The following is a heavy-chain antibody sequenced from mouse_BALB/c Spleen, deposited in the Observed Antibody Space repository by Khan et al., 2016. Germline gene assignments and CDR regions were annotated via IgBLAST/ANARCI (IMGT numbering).Heavy chain of an antibody. CDR3: ARGGYDYPYAMDY. Sequence: QVQLQQSGAELARPGASVKLSCKATGYTFTSYWMQWVKQRPGQGLEWIGAIYPGDGDTRYTQKFKGKATFTADKSSSTAYMQLSSLASEDSEVYSGARGGYDYPYAMDYWGQGTSVTVSS. CDR2: IYPGDGDT. V-gene: IGHV1-87*01. CDR1: GYTFTSYW. D-gene: IGHD2-4*01. J-gene: IGHJ4*01.